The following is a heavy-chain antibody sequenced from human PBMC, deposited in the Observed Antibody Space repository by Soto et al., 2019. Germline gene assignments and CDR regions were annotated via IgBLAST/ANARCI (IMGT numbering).Heavy chain of an antibody. J-gene: IGHJ4*02. V-gene: IGHV3-30*18. Sequence: GGSLRLSCAASGFTFSSYGMHWVRQAPGKGLEWVAVISYDRSNKYYADSVKDRFTISRDNSKNTLYLQMNSLRAEDTAVYYCAKSFLEWLTVDYWGQGTLVTVSS. CDR1: GFTFSSYG. CDR3: AKSFLEWLTVDY. CDR2: ISYDRSNK. D-gene: IGHD3-3*01.